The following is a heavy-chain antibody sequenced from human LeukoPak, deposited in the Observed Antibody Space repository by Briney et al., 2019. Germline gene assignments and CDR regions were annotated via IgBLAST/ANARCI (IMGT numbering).Heavy chain of an antibody. J-gene: IGHJ4*02. Sequence: PGGSLRLSCAASGFTFSSYEMNWVRQAPGKGLEWVSYISSRGITIYYADSVRGRFAISRDNAKNSLYLQVNSLRAEDTAVYYCARDLPYGISDYPPGIWGQGTLVTVSS. CDR3: ARDLPYGISDYPPGI. CDR1: GFTFSSYE. V-gene: IGHV3-48*03. CDR2: ISSRGITI. D-gene: IGHD3-22*01.